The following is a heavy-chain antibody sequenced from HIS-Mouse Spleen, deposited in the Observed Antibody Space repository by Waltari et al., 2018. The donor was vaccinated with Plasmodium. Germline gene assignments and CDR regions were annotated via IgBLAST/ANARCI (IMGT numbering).Heavy chain of an antibody. Sequence: QITLKESGPTLVKPTQTLTLTCTFSGFSLSTSGVGVGWIRQPPGKALEWLALIYWDDDKRYSPSLNSRLTITKDTSKNQVVLTMTNMDPVDTGTYYCAHSATVTTSGDGFDPWGQGTLVTVSS. D-gene: IGHD4-4*01. CDR1: GFSLSTSGVG. CDR2: IYWDDDK. J-gene: IGHJ5*02. V-gene: IGHV2-5*02. CDR3: AHSATVTTSGDGFDP.